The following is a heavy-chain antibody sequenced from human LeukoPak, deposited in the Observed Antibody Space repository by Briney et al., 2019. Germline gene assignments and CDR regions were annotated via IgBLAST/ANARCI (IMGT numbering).Heavy chain of an antibody. CDR1: GYTLTELS. V-gene: IGHV1-24*01. J-gene: IGHJ4*02. CDR2: FDPEDGET. D-gene: IGHD5-12*01. CDR3: ATSGSSGPPQGAFDY. Sequence: GASVKVSCKVSGYTLTELSMHWGRQAPGKGREWWGGFDPEDGETIYAQKFQGRVTMTEDTSTDTAYMELSSLRSEDTAVYYCATSGSSGPPQGAFDYWGQGTLVTVSS.